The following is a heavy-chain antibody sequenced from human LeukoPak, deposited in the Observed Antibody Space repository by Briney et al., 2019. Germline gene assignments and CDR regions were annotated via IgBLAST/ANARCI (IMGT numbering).Heavy chain of an antibody. D-gene: IGHD3-22*01. CDR1: GFTFDDYA. CDR3: ARGYYYDSKYFQH. CDR2: ISWNSGSI. Sequence: GGSLRLSCAASGFTFDDYAMHWVRQAPGKGLEWVSGISWNSGSIGYADSVKGRFTISRDNAKNSLYLQMNSLRAEDTALYYCARGYYYDSKYFQHWGQGTLVTVSS. J-gene: IGHJ1*01. V-gene: IGHV3-9*01.